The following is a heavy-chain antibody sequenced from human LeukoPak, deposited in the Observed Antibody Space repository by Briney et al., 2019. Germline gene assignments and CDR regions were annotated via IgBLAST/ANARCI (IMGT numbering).Heavy chain of an antibody. V-gene: IGHV3-30*04. J-gene: IGHJ4*02. CDR2: ISYDGSNK. CDR3: ARCMTSCYYEQ. CDR1: GFTFSSYA. D-gene: IGHD3-22*01. Sequence: GGSLRLSCAASGFTFSSYAMHWVRQAPGKGLEWVAVISYDGSNKYYADSVKGRFTISRDNSKNTLYLQMNSLRAKDTAVYYCARCMTSCYYEQWGQGTLVTVSS.